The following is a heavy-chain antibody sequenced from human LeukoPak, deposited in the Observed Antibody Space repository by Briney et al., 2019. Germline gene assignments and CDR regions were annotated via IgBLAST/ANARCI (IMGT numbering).Heavy chain of an antibody. CDR1: GYTFTGYY. Sequence: ASVKVSCKASGYTFTGYYMHWVRQAPGQGLEWMGRINPNSGGTNYAQKFQGRVTMTRDTSISTAYMELSRQRSDDKAVYYYARLLSVFRVDYWGQGTLVTVSS. V-gene: IGHV1-2*06. D-gene: IGHD2/OR15-2a*01. CDR2: INPNSGGT. CDR3: ARLLSVFRVDY. J-gene: IGHJ4*02.